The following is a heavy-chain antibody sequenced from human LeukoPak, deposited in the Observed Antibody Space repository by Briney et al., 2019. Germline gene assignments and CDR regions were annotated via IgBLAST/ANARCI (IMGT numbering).Heavy chain of an antibody. CDR2: IRRSGSTV. J-gene: IGHJ5*01. D-gene: IGHD5-12*01. V-gene: IGHV3-48*03. CDR3: ARMGGYWFDS. CDR1: GFTFSSYE. Sequence: GGSLRLSCTASGFTFSSYEMNWVRQAPGKGLEWVSYIRRSGSTVYYADSVKGRFTISRDNAKNSLYLQMNSLRAEDMAVYYCARMGGYWFDSWGQGTLVTVSS.